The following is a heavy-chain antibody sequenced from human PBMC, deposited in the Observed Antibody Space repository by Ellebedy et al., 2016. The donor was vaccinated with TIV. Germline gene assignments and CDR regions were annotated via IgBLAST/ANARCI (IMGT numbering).Heavy chain of an antibody. J-gene: IGHJ4*02. CDR1: GGTFSSYA. CDR2: IIPIFGTA. D-gene: IGHD1-26*01. CDR3: ARAHRGAKLLVDE. Sequence: AASVKVSCKASGGTFSSYAISWVRQAPGQGLEWMGGIIPIFGTANYAQKFQGRVTITADESTSTAYMELSSLRSEDTAVYYCARAHRGAKLLVDEWGQGTLVTVSS. V-gene: IGHV1-69*13.